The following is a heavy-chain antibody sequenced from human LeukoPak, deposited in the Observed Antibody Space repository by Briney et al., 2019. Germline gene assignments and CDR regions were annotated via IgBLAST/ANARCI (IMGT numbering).Heavy chain of an antibody. Sequence: PGGSLRLSCAASGFTFSSYSMNWVRQAPGKGLEWVSSISSSSSYIYYADSVKGRFTISRDNAKNSLYLQMNSLRAEDTAVYYCARGGLYSGNYYARCCIVDMDVWGKGTTVTVSS. CDR1: GFTFSSYS. D-gene: IGHD1-26*01. V-gene: IGHV3-21*01. CDR3: ARGGLYSGNYYARCCIVDMDV. CDR2: ISSSSSYI. J-gene: IGHJ6*03.